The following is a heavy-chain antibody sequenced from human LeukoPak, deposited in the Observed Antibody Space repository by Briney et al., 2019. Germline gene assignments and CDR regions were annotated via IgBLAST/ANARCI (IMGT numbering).Heavy chain of an antibody. V-gene: IGHV3-30*04. J-gene: IGHJ4*02. CDR1: GFTFSSYA. CDR3: ARVGSGWIQLDY. Sequence: PGGSLRLSCAASGFTFSSYAMHWVRQAPGKGLEGVAVISYDGSNKYYADSVKGRFTISRDNAKNTLYLQMNSLRAEDTAVYYCARVGSGWIQLDYWGQGTLVTVSS. D-gene: IGHD6-19*01. CDR2: ISYDGSNK.